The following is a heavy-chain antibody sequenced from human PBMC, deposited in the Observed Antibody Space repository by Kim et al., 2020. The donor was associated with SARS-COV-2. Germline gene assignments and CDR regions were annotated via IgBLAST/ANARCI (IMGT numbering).Heavy chain of an antibody. CDR2: ISSSSSYI. CDR3: ARGGRRYSGSYAFDY. CDR1: GFTFSSYS. Sequence: GGSLRLSCAASGFTFSSYSMNWVRQAPGKGLEWVSSISSSSSYIYYADSVKGRFTISRDNAKNSLYLQMNSLRAEDTAVYYCARGGRRYSGSYAFDYWGQGTLVTVSS. V-gene: IGHV3-21*01. D-gene: IGHD1-26*01. J-gene: IGHJ4*02.